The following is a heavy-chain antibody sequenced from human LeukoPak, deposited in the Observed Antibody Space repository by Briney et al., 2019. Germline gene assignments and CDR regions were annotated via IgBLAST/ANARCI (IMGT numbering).Heavy chain of an antibody. CDR2: ISRDGGNK. J-gene: IGHJ4*02. V-gene: IGHV3-30*03. CDR1: GFAFSQFP. D-gene: IGHD3-10*01. CDR3: ARDKSYFGSGNYHYFDS. Sequence: PGGSLRLSCVASGFAFSQFPVHWVRQAPGKRLEWVAFISRDGGNKKYGDSGKGRFTISRDNSKNTVYLQMNSLRPEDTALYYCARDKSYFGSGNYHYFDSWGQGALVIVSS.